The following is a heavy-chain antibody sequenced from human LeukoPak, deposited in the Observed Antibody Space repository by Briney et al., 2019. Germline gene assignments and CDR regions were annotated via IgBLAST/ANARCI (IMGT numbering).Heavy chain of an antibody. CDR3: GRALGSPLDY. D-gene: IGHD1-26*01. Sequence: GGSLRLSCAASGFSFSSDWMHWVRHAPGKGLVWVSRINNDGSSTTYADSVKGRFTISRDNAKNTLYLQMNSLRAGDTAVYYCGRALGSPLDYWGQGTLVTVSS. J-gene: IGHJ4*02. CDR2: INNDGSST. V-gene: IGHV3-74*01. CDR1: GFSFSSDW.